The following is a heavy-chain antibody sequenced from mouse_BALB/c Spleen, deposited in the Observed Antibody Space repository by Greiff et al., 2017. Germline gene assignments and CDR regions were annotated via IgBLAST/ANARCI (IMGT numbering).Heavy chain of an antibody. CDR3: ARASFITTDYFDY. Sequence: EVQGVESGPELVKPGASVKMSCKASGYTFTSYVMHWVKQKPGQGLEWIGYINPYNDGTKYNEKFKGKATLTSDKSSSTAYMELSSLTSEDSAVYYCARASFITTDYFDYWGQGTTLTVSS. J-gene: IGHJ2*01. D-gene: IGHD1-1*01. CDR2: INPYNDGT. V-gene: IGHV1-14*01. CDR1: GYTFTSYV.